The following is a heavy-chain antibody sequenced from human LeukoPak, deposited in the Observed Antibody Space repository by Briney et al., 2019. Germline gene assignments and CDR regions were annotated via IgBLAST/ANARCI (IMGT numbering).Heavy chain of an antibody. CDR1: GYRFTSYW. D-gene: IGHD2-2*01. CDR3: ARLGGSAYCVSTTCHSDY. Sequence: GESLKISCQGSGYRFTSYWIGWVRQMPGKGLEWMGIIYTGDSNTKYSPSFQGQVTISVDKSISTAYLRWSSLKASDTAMYYCARLGGSAYCVSTTCHSDYWGQGTLVTVSS. CDR2: IYTGDSNT. V-gene: IGHV5-51*01. J-gene: IGHJ4*02.